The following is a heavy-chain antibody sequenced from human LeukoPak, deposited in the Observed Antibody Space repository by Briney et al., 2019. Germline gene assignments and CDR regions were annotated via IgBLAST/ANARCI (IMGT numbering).Heavy chain of an antibody. CDR1: GGSFSGYY. V-gene: IGHV4-34*01. J-gene: IGHJ4*02. Sequence: SETLSLTCAVYGGSFSGYYWSWIRQPPGKGLEWIGEINHSGSTNYNPSLKSRVTISVDTSKNQFSLKLSSVTAADTAIYYCARDVHYSGSYFFDYWGQGTLVTVSS. CDR3: ARDVHYSGSYFFDY. D-gene: IGHD1-26*01. CDR2: INHSGST.